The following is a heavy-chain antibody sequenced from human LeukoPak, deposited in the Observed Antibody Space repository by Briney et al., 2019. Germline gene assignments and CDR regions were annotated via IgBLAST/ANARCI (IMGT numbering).Heavy chain of an antibody. CDR1: GFTFSSYA. V-gene: IGHV3-30-3*01. Sequence: GRSLRLSCAASGFTFSSYAMHWVRQAPGKGLEWVAVISYDGSNKYYADSVKGRFTISRDNAKNSLYLQMNSLRAEGTAVYYCARDRDDYVWGSYRYYGYYYYGMDVWGQGTTVTVSS. J-gene: IGHJ6*02. CDR2: ISYDGSNK. D-gene: IGHD3-16*02. CDR3: ARDRDDYVWGSYRYYGYYYYGMDV.